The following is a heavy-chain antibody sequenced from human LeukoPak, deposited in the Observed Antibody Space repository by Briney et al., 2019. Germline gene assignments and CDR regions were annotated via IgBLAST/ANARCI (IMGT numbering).Heavy chain of an antibody. CDR3: ARMYSSSWYKANWFDP. J-gene: IGHJ5*02. D-gene: IGHD6-13*01. Sequence: GASVKVSCKASGYTFTSYAMHWVRQAPGQRLGWMGWINAGNGNTKYSQKFQGRVTITRDTSASTAYMELSSLRSEDTAVYYCARMYSSSWYKANWFDPWGQGTLVTVSS. CDR2: INAGNGNT. V-gene: IGHV1-3*01. CDR1: GYTFTSYA.